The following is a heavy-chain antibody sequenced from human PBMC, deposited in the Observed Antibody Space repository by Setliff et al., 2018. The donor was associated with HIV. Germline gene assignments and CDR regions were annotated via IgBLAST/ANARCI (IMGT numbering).Heavy chain of an antibody. CDR2: INPSGGTT. CDR1: GYTFTRYC. V-gene: IGHV1-46*01. Sequence: ASVKVSCKASGYTFTRYCMHWVRQAPGQGLEWMGIINPSGGTTSYAQHFQDRVTMTRDTSTSTDYMELGSLRSDDTAVYYCARVSSSWTGGYFDLWGRGTLVTVSS. D-gene: IGHD6-13*01. CDR3: ARVSSSWTGGYFDL. J-gene: IGHJ2*01.